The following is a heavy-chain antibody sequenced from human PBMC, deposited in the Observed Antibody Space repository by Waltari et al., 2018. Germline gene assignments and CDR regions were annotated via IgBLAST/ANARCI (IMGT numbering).Heavy chain of an antibody. V-gene: IGHV4-59*01. J-gene: IGHJ4*02. CDR2: IYYSGST. D-gene: IGHD6-19*01. CDR3: ARGVTSSGWYYFDY. CDR1: GGSISSYY. Sequence: QVQLQESGPGLVKPSATLSLPCTVSGGSISSYYWSWIRQPPGKGLEWIGYIYYSGSTNYNPSLKSRVTISVDTSKNQFSLKLSSVTAADTAVYYCARGVTSSGWYYFDYWGQGTLVTVSS.